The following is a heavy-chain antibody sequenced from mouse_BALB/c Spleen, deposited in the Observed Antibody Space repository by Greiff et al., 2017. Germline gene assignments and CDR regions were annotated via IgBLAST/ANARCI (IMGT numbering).Heavy chain of an antibody. V-gene: IGHV1-14*01. CDR1: GYTFTSYV. D-gene: IGHD2-14*01. CDR3: ARGNYRYEAWFAY. CDR2: INPYNDGT. J-gene: IGHJ3*01. Sequence: VQLKESGPELVKPGASVKMSCKASGYTFTSYVMHWVKQKPGQGLEWIGYINPYNDGTKYNEKFKGKATLTSDKSSSTAYMELSSLTSEDSAVYYCARGNYRYEAWFAYWGQGTLVTVSA.